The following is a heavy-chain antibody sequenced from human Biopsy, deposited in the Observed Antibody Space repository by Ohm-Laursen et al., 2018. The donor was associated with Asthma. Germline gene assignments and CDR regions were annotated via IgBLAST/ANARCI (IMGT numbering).Heavy chain of an antibody. CDR3: AKDKVGAANSYQYGMDV. CDR1: RFTYE. V-gene: IGHV3-30-3*01. Sequence: SLRLSCAASRFTYEMHWVRQAPGKGLEWVAVISYDGSSIYYADSVKGRFTISRDNSKNTLYLQMNSLRVEDTAIYFCAKDKVGAANSYQYGMDVWGQGTTVTVSS. J-gene: IGHJ6*02. CDR2: ISYDGSSI. D-gene: IGHD1-26*01.